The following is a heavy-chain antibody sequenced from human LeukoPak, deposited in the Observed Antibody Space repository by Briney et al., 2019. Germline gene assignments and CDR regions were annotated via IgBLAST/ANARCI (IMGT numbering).Heavy chain of an antibody. J-gene: IGHJ4*02. CDR1: GFAFSSYS. CDR2: ISSSSSTI. D-gene: IGHD3-10*01. CDR3: ARDLHNVGEYYFDY. Sequence: GGSLRLSCAASGFAFSSYSMNWVRQAPGKGLEWVSYISSSSSTIYYADSVKGRFTISRDNAKNSLYLQMNSLRAEDTAVYYCARDLHNVGEYYFDYWGQGTLVTVSS. V-gene: IGHV3-48*01.